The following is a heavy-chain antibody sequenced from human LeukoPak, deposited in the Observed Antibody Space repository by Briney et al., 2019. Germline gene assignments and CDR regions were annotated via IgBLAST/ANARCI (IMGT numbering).Heavy chain of an antibody. V-gene: IGHV4-59*01. J-gene: IGHJ5*02. CDR1: GVSISIFY. CDR3: ARVKGSNWLDP. CDR2: SYNIEGT. Sequence: SETLSLTCTVSGVSISIFYWTWIRQPPGKGLEWIGYSYNIEGTYYNPSLKSRVTISLDTSKNQFSLRLNSVTAADTAVYYCARVKGSNWLDPWGQGTLVTVSS. D-gene: IGHD6-6*01.